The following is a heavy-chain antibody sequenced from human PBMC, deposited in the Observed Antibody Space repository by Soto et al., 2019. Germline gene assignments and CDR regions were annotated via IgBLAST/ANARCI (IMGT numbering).Heavy chain of an antibody. Sequence: QITLKESGPTLVKPTQTLTLTCTFSGFSLSTTGVGVAWIRQPPGKALEWLALIYWDDGERYSPSLKSRLTITKDTSKNQVVLTMTNMDPVDTATYYCAHRPXXDSXGXYYKSAFDIWGQGTMVTVSS. CDR3: AHRPXXDSXGXYYKSAFDI. CDR1: GFSLSTTGVG. J-gene: IGHJ3*02. V-gene: IGHV2-5*02. CDR2: IYWDDGE. D-gene: IGHD3-22*01.